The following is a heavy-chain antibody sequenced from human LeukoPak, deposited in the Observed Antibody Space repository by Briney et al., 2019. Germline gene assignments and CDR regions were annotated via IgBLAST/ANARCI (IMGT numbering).Heavy chain of an antibody. CDR1: GFTFSSYG. D-gene: IGHD3-9*01. Sequence: PGRSLRLSCAASGFTFSSYGMHWVRQAPGKGLEWVAVISYDGSNKYYADSVKGRFTISRDNSKNTLYLQMNSLRAEDTAVYYCAKDRRFDYPSGAFDIWGQGTMVTVSS. J-gene: IGHJ3*02. CDR3: AKDRRFDYPSGAFDI. V-gene: IGHV3-30*18. CDR2: ISYDGSNK.